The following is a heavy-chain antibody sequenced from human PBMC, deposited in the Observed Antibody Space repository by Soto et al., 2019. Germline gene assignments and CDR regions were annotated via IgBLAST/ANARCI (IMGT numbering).Heavy chain of an antibody. CDR1: GYIFVNYG. D-gene: IGHD2-2*03. CDR2: ISPYTDNT. CDR3: VMVDIYVTPTPQDV. V-gene: IGHV1-18*01. Sequence: QVQLVQSGDEVKKPGASVKVSCKASGYIFVNYGIAWVRQAPGQALAWMGWISPYTDNTHSTTKVQCRRTMTTDTATSTAYMDLGSLTSDATAVYYCVMVDIYVTPTPQDVWGQGTTVTVSS. J-gene: IGHJ6*02.